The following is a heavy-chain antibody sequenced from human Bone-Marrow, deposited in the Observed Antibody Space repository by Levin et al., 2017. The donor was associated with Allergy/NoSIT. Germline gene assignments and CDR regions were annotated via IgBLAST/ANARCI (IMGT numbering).Heavy chain of an antibody. CDR1: GGSISSYY. D-gene: IGHD2-8*02. Sequence: SQTLSLTCTVSGGSISSYYWSWIRQPPGKGLEWIGYIYYSGSTNYNPSLKSRVTISVDTSKNQFSLKLSSVTAADTAVYYCARDGLAPVLGAFDIWGQGTMVTVSS. CDR2: IYYSGST. J-gene: IGHJ3*02. V-gene: IGHV4-59*01. CDR3: ARDGLAPVLGAFDI.